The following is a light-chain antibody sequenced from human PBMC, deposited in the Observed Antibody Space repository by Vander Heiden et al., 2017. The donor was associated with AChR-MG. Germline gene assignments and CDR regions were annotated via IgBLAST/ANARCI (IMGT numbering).Light chain of an antibody. J-gene: IGLJ1*01. CDR2: NVN. CDR1: SSDVGSYIY. CDR3: SSYTSSTTFV. V-gene: IGLV2-14*01. Sequence: QSALTQPGSVSGSPGQSTAISCTGTSSDVGSYIYVSWYQQHPGKAPNLMIYNVNVRPSGVSSRVSGSKSGNTASLIISGLQAEDEADYYCSSYTSSTTFVLGTGTKVTVL.